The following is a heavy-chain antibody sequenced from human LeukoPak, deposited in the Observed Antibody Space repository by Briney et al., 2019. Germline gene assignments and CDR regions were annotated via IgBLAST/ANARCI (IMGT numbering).Heavy chain of an antibody. Sequence: PGGSLRLSCAASGFTFSTYGMSWVRQAPGKGLEWVSAISGSGGSTYYADSVKGRFTISRDNSKNTLYLQMNSLRAGDTAVYYCAGRGSGSYFDYWGQGTLVTVSS. V-gene: IGHV3-23*01. CDR3: AGRGSGSYFDY. CDR1: GFTFSTYG. CDR2: ISGSGGST. D-gene: IGHD3-10*01. J-gene: IGHJ4*02.